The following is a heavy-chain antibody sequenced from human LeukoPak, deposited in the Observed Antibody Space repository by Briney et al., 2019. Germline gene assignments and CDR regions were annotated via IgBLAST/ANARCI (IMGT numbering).Heavy chain of an antibody. Sequence: SETLSLTCAVYGGSFSGYYWSWIRQPPGKGLEWIGEINHSGSTNYNPSLKSRVTISVGTSKNQFSLKLSSVTAADTAVYYCARGSHYYYGMDVWGQGTTVTVSS. CDR1: GGSFSGYY. CDR2: INHSGST. V-gene: IGHV4-34*01. J-gene: IGHJ6*02. CDR3: ARGSHYYYGMDV.